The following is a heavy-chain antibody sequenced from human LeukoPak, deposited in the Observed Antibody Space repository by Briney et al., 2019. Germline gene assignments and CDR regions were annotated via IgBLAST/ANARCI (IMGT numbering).Heavy chain of an antibody. Sequence: PGRSLRLSCAASGFTFSSYAMHWVRQAPGKGLEWVAVISYDGSNKYYADSVKGRFTISRDNSKNTLYLQMNSLRAEDTAVYYCARSDRTARRYFDYWGQGTLVTVSS. CDR1: GFTFSSYA. CDR3: ARSDRTARRYFDY. V-gene: IGHV3-30-3*01. CDR2: ISYDGSNK. D-gene: IGHD3-22*01. J-gene: IGHJ4*02.